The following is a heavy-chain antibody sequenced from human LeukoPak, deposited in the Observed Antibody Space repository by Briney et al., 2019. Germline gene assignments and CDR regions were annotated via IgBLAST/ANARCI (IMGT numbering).Heavy chain of an antibody. D-gene: IGHD3-10*01. CDR2: IWYDGSNK. V-gene: IGHV3-33*01. CDR3: ARGGGFDY. Sequence: PGGSLRLSCAASGFTFSNYGMHWVRQAPGKGLEWVAVIWYDGSNKYYGDSVKGRFTISRDNSKNTLYLQMNSLRAEDTAVYYCARGGGFDYWGQGTLVTVSS. CDR1: GFTFSNYG. J-gene: IGHJ4*02.